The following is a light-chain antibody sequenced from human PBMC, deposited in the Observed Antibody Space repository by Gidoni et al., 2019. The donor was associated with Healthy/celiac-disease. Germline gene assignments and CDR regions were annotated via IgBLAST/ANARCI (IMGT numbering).Light chain of an antibody. CDR1: SSNIGNNY. CDR2: DNN. J-gene: IGLJ3*02. CDR3: GTWDSSLSVWV. V-gene: IGLV1-51*01. Sequence: APGQKVTISCSGSSSNIGNNYVSWYQQLPGTAPKLLIYDNNKRPSGIPDRFSGSKSGTSATLGITGLQTGDEAEYYCGTWDSSLSVWVFGGGTKLTVL.